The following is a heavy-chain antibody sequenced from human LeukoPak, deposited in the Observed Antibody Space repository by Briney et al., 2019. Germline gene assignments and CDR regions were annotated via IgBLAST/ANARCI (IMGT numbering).Heavy chain of an antibody. D-gene: IGHD5-18*01. CDR3: ARVFRYRGYSYGNDLDY. CDR2: IYSGGST. J-gene: IGHJ4*02. Sequence: GGSLRLSCAASGFTVSSNYMSWVRQAPGKGLEWVSVIYSGGSTYYADSVKGRFTTSIDNSKNTLYLQMNSLRAEDTAVYYCARVFRYRGYSYGNDLDYWGQGTLVTVSS. CDR1: GFTVSSNY. V-gene: IGHV3-66*02.